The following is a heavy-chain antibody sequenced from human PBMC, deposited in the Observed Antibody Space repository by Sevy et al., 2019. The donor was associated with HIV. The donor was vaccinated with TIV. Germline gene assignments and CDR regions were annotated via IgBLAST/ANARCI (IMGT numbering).Heavy chain of an antibody. CDR1: GGSISSYY. Sequence: SETLSLTCTVSGGSISSYYWSWIRQPPGKGLEWIGYIYYSGSTNYNPSLKSRVTISVDTSKNQFSLKLSSVTAADTAVYYCAREMDGPFDYWGQRTLVTVSS. CDR3: AREMDGPFDY. D-gene: IGHD2-2*03. J-gene: IGHJ4*02. CDR2: IYYSGST. V-gene: IGHV4-59*01.